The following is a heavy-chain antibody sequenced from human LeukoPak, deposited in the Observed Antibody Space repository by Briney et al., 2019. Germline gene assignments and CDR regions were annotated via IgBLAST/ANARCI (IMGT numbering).Heavy chain of an antibody. CDR3: ARGDLVVASRGFAFDI. V-gene: IGHV3-53*01. J-gene: IGHJ3*02. CDR2: IYSGGST. CDR1: GFTVSSNY. Sequence: GGSLRLSCAASGFTVSSNYMCWVRQSPGKGLEWVSVIYSGGSTYYADSVKGRFTISRDNAKNSLYLQMNSLRAEDTAVYYCARGDLVVASRGFAFDIWGQGTMVTVSS. D-gene: IGHD3-22*01.